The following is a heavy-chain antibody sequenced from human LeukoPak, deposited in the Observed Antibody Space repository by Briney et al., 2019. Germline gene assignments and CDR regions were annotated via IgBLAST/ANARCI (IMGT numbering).Heavy chain of an antibody. CDR2: ISSSGSSI. D-gene: IGHD2-15*01. J-gene: IGHJ6*02. V-gene: IGHV3-21*01. CDR3: ARRQYCSGRNCYTNAMDV. CDR1: GFTFSTFG. Sequence: GGSLRLSCAVSGFTFSTFGMNWVRQAPGKGPEWGSAISSSGSSISYADSVKGRFSISRDNAKTSLYLQMDSLRAEDTAVYYCARRQYCSGRNCYTNAMDVWGQGTTVTVSS.